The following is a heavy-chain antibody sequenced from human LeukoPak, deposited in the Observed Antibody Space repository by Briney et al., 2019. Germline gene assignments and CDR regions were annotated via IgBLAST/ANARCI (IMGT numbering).Heavy chain of an antibody. V-gene: IGHV4-39*01. CDR1: GGSISSSSYY. CDR2: IYYSGST. J-gene: IGHJ4*02. D-gene: IGHD3-10*01. Sequence: SETLSLTXTVSGGSISSSSYYWGWIRQPPGKGLDWIGSIYYSGSTYYNPSLKSRVTISVDTSKNQFSLKLSSVTAADTAVYYCARPMVRGVITAPGYWGQGTLVTVSS. CDR3: ARPMVRGVITAPGY.